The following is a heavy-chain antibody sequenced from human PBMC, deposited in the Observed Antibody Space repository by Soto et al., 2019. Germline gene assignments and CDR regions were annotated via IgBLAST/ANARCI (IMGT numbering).Heavy chain of an antibody. V-gene: IGHV4-4*07. CDR1: GGSISSFY. CDR3: ARDVAVSGSGRWFDP. CDR2: IYHTGTI. J-gene: IGHJ5*02. D-gene: IGHD3-10*01. Sequence: SETLSLTCTVSGGSISSFYWSWIRQPAGKGLEWIGRIYHTGTINYNPSLKGRAAMSVDTSKNQVSLRLSSVTAADTAVYFCARDVAVSGSGRWFDPWGQGTLVTVSS.